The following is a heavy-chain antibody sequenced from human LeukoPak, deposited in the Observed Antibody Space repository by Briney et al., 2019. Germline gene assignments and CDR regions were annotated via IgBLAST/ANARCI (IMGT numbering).Heavy chain of an antibody. CDR2: MNPNSGNT. V-gene: IGHV1-8*01. D-gene: IGHD1-26*01. Sequence: GASVKVSCKASGYTFTNYDINWVRQATGQGLEWMGWMNPNSGNTGYAQKFQGRVTMTRNTSISTAHMELSSLRSEDTALYYCARDIAGATKGGWFDTWGQGTPVTVSS. CDR3: ARDIAGATKGGWFDT. J-gene: IGHJ5*02. CDR1: GYTFTNYD.